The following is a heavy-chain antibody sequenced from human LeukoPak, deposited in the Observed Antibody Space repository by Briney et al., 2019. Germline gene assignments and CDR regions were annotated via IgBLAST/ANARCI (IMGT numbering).Heavy chain of an antibody. V-gene: IGHV4-59*01. D-gene: IGHD3-22*01. CDR2: ICYSGTT. CDR3: ARSTSGYYSKHYYFYMDV. J-gene: IGHJ6*03. CDR1: GASISSYF. Sequence: PSETLSLTCSVSGASISSYFWSWIRQPPGKGLEWIGYICYSGTTNYNPSLKSRIAISLDTSKKQFSLRMRSVTAADTAVYYCARSTSGYYSKHYYFYMDVWGKGTTVTVSS.